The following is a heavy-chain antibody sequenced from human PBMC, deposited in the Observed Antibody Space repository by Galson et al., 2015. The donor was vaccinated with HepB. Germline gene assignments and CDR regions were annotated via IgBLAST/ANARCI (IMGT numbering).Heavy chain of an antibody. V-gene: IGHV3-23*01. CDR1: GFTFSSYA. J-gene: IGHJ4*02. CDR2: ISGSGGST. CDR3: AKSYGVVTERVDY. D-gene: IGHD3-3*01. Sequence: SLRLSCAASGFTFSSYAMSWVRQAPGKGLEWVSAISGSGGSTYYADSVKGRFTISRDNSKNTLYLQMSSLRAEDTAVYYCAKSYGVVTERVDYWGQGTLVTVSS.